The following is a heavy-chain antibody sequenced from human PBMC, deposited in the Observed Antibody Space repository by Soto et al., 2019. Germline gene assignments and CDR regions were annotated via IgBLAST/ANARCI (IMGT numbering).Heavy chain of an antibody. J-gene: IGHJ4*02. CDR3: GRREGLATMAHSLEC. CDR1: TGSVRSSSFY. D-gene: IGHD3-9*01. V-gene: IGHV4-39*01. Sequence: SQALSHTCPLSTGSVRSSSFYLGVLLHARWKGLEWIGSVYYGGNTYYNPSLEGRVTMSVDKSKNQSSLKLMSLSAADTAFFFCGRREGLATMAHSLECWGRGALVTVSS. CDR2: VYYGGNT.